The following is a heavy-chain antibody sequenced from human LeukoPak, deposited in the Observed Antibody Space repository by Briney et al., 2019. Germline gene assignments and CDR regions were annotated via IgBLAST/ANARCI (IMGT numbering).Heavy chain of an antibody. Sequence: GGSLRLSCAASGFTFSSYSMTWVRQAPGKGLEWVSYISSSSSTMYYADSVKGRFTISRDNAKNSLYLQMNSLRDEDTAVYYCASGDYYGSGSYWGWGQGTLVTVSS. J-gene: IGHJ4*02. CDR2: ISSSSSTM. CDR3: ASGDYYGSGSYWG. CDR1: GFTFSSYS. V-gene: IGHV3-48*02. D-gene: IGHD3-10*01.